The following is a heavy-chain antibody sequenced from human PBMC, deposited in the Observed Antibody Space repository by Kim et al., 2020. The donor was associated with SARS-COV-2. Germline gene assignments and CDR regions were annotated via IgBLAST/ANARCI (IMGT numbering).Heavy chain of an antibody. CDR2: INHSGST. V-gene: IGHV4-34*01. CDR1: GGSFSGYY. CDR3: ARDPASMVRGLYFDY. Sequence: SETLSLTCAVYGGSFSGYYWSWIRQPPGKGLEWIGEINHSGSTNYNPSLKSRVTISVDTSKNQFSLKLSSVTAADTAVYYCARDPASMVRGLYFDYWGQGTLVTVSS. D-gene: IGHD3-10*01. J-gene: IGHJ4*02.